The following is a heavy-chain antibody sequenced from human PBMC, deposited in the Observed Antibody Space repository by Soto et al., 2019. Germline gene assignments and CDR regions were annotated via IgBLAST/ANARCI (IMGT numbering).Heavy chain of an antibody. V-gene: IGHV3-30*18. CDR1: GFTFSSYG. CDR3: AKDPYYDFWSGYSGPFDY. D-gene: IGHD3-3*01. J-gene: IGHJ4*02. Sequence: GGSLRPSCAASGFTFSSYGMHLVRQAPGKGLEWVTLISYDGSNKYYADSVKGRFTISRDNSKNTLYLQMNSLRAEDTAVYYCAKDPYYDFWSGYSGPFDYWGQGTLVTVSS. CDR2: ISYDGSNK.